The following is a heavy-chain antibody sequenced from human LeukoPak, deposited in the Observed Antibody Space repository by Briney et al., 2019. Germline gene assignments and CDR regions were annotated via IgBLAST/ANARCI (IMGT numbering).Heavy chain of an antibody. Sequence: GGSLRLSCAASGFTFSTCAMHWVRQAPGKGLEWVAVISYDGTNIYYADFVRGRFTISRDNSKNTLYLQMNSLRPEDTAVYYCAKDRDGSGGFDYWGQGTLVTVSS. CDR1: GFTFSTCA. CDR2: ISYDGTNI. J-gene: IGHJ4*02. CDR3: AKDRDGSGGFDY. D-gene: IGHD3-10*01. V-gene: IGHV3-30*04.